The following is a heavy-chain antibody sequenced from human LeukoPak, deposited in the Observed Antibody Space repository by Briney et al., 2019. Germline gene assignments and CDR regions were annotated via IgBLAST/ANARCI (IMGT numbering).Heavy chain of an antibody. CDR2: INHSGST. D-gene: IGHD1-7*01. CDR1: GGSFSGYY. V-gene: IGHV4-34*01. J-gene: IGHJ5*02. CDR3: ARDSELELIGWFDP. Sequence: SETLSLTCAVYGGSFSGYYWSWIRQPPGKGLEWIGEINHSGSTNYNPSLRSRVTISVDTSKNQFSLKLSSVTAADTAVYYCARDSELELIGWFDPWGQGTLVTVSS.